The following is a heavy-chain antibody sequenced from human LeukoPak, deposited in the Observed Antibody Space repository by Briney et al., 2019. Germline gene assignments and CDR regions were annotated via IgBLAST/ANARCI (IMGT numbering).Heavy chain of an antibody. CDR3: ARDFRSSWLNWFDP. Sequence: SVKVSCEASGGTFSSYAISWVRQAPGQGLEWMGGIIPIFGTANYAQKFQGRVTITADESTSTAYMELSSLRSEDTAVYYWARDFRSSWLNWFDPWGQGTLVTVSS. V-gene: IGHV1-69*01. J-gene: IGHJ5*02. D-gene: IGHD6-13*01. CDR2: IIPIFGTA. CDR1: GGTFSSYA.